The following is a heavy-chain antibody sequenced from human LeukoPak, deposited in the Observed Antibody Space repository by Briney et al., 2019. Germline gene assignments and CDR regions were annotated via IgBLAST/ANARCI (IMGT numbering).Heavy chain of an antibody. V-gene: IGHV3-23*01. Sequence: GGSLRLSCAASGVTLSTYAMSWARQAPGKGLEWVSGISSSGSGDNTYYADSVKGRFTISRDNSKNTLYLQMNSLRAEDTAMYYCARSIPRYDGSAYYPDYWGQGTLVTVSS. CDR3: ARSIPRYDGSAYYPDY. CDR2: ISSSGSGDNT. D-gene: IGHD3-22*01. CDR1: GVTLSTYA. J-gene: IGHJ4*02.